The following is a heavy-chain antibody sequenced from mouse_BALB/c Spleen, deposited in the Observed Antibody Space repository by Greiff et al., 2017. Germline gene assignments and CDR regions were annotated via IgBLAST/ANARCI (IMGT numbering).Heavy chain of an antibody. CDR3: ARDPYYGNFYAMDY. CDR1: GFSLTSYG. V-gene: IGHV2-2*02. CDR2: IWSGGST. Sequence: QVQLKESGPGLVQPSQSLSITCTVSGFSLTSYGVHWVRQSPGKGLEWLGVIWSGGSTDYNAAFISRLSISKDNSKSQVFFKMNSLQANDTAIYYCARDPYYGNFYAMDYWGQGTSVTVSS. D-gene: IGHD2-10*01. J-gene: IGHJ4*01.